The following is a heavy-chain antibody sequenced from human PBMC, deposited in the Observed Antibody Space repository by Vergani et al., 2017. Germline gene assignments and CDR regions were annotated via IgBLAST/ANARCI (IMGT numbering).Heavy chain of an antibody. Sequence: EVQLVESGGGLVQPGRSLRLSCAASGFTFDDYAMHWVRQAPGKGLEWVSGISWNSGSIGYADSVKGRFTISRDNAKNSLYLQMNSLRAEDTALYYCAKDRGLGYCSSTSCYTLGYYYMDVWGKGTTVTVSS. CDR1: GFTFDDYA. V-gene: IGHV3-9*01. J-gene: IGHJ6*03. D-gene: IGHD2-2*02. CDR2: ISWNSGSI. CDR3: AKDRGLGYCSSTSCYTLGYYYMDV.